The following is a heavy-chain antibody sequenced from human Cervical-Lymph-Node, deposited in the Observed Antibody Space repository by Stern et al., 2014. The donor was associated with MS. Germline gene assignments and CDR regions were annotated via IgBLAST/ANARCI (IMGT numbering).Heavy chain of an antibody. V-gene: IGHV1-46*01. CDR2: INPSGGST. CDR3: ARGVGFSSTNMNWFDP. Sequence: QVQLVHSGAEVKKPGASVKVSCKASGYTFTSYYMHWVRQAPGQGLEWMGIINPSGGSTSYAQKFQGRVTMTRDTSRSTVYMELSSLRSEDTAVYYCARGVGFSSTNMNWFDPWGQGTLVTVSS. CDR1: GYTFTSYY. J-gene: IGHJ5*02. D-gene: IGHD2-2*01.